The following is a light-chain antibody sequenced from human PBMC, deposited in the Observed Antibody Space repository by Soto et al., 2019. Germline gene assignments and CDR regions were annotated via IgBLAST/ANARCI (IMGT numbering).Light chain of an antibody. V-gene: IGKV1-5*01. CDR1: QSIATW. CDR3: QQYHTYWA. Sequence: DIQMTQSPSTLSASVGDRVTITCRASQSIATWLAWYQQKPGKAPNLLIYDASNLQSGVPSRFSGSGSGTEFTLTISSLQPDDFATYYCQQYHTYWACGQGTKVEIK. CDR2: DAS. J-gene: IGKJ1*01.